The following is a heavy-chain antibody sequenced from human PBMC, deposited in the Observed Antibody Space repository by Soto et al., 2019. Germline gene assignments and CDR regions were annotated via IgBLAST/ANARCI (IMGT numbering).Heavy chain of an antibody. D-gene: IGHD3-22*01. CDR2: IYYRGNA. J-gene: IGHJ6*02. V-gene: IGHV4-39*01. CDR1: DDSINSDKYY. Sequence: SETLSLTCSVSDDSINSDKYYWGWIRQPPGKGLEWIGSIYYRGNAYYNPSLQTRVTISVEKSKSQFSLKLSSVTAADTAVYYCAGGDYYHSSGYYFYYYTMDVWGQGTTVTVSS. CDR3: AGGDYYHSSGYYFYYYTMDV.